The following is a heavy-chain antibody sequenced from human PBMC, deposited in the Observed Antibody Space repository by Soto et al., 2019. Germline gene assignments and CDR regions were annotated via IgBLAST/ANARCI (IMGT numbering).Heavy chain of an antibody. J-gene: IGHJ6*02. CDR2: ISSSSSYI. V-gene: IGHV3-21*01. D-gene: IGHD2-2*01. Sequence: GGSLRLSCAASGFTFSSYSMNWARQAPGKGLEWVSSISSSSSYIYYADSVKGRFTISRDNAKNSLYLQMNSLRAEDTAVYYCARDRDIVVVPVTAYYYYGMDVWGQGTTVTVSS. CDR3: ARDRDIVVVPVTAYYYYGMDV. CDR1: GFTFSSYS.